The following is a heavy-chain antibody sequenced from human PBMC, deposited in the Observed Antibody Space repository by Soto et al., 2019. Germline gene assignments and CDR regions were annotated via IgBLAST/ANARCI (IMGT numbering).Heavy chain of an antibody. V-gene: IGHV5-51*01. Sequence: PGGSLKISCKGSRYIFSTYWIAWVRQMPGKDLKWMRLFYTGNSVARYSLTFQGRVTISADKTTRTVYLQWSSLNVSATAMYYCARSPQNYYDSGTYAYYFDYWGQGTLVTVSS. D-gene: IGHD3-10*01. CDR3: ARSPQNYYDSGTYAYYFDY. CDR2: FYTGNSVA. J-gene: IGHJ4*02. CDR1: RYIFSTYW.